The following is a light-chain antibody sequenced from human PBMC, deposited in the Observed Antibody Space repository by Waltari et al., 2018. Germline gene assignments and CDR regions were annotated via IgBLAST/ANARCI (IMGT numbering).Light chain of an antibody. V-gene: IGKV1-39*01. CDR3: QQCYSNSRA. Sequence: DIQMTQSPSSLSASVGDRVTSPCRASQSIRTFLNWYQQTVGKAPKRLIYDASTLQGGVPSRFSAGGSGTEFTLTISSLQAEDFAAYYCQQCYSNSRAFGQGTKIEVK. CDR1: QSIRTF. J-gene: IGKJ1*01. CDR2: DAS.